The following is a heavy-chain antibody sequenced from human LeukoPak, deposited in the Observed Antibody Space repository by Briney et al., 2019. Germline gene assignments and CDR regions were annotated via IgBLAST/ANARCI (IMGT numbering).Heavy chain of an antibody. V-gene: IGHV3-7*01. CDR2: IKQDGSEK. Sequence: GGSLRLSCAASGFTFSSYWISWVRQAPGKGLEWVSNIKQDGSEKYYVDSVKGRFTISRDNAKNSLYLQMNSLRAEDTAVYYGARGDDSLTYDAFDICGRGTMVTVS. D-gene: IGHD3-9*01. CDR3: ARGDDSLTYDAFDI. J-gene: IGHJ3*02. CDR1: GFTFSSYW.